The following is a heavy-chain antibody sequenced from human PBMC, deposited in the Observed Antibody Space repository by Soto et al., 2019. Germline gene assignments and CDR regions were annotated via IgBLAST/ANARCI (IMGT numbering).Heavy chain of an antibody. V-gene: IGHV4-39*01. J-gene: IGHJ3*02. Sequence: PSETLSLTCTVSGGSISSSSYYWGWIRQPPGKGLEWIGSIYYSGSTYYNPSLKSRVTISVDTSKNQFSLKLSSVTAADTAAYYCARHVALGYCSSTSCPDAFDIWGQGTMVTVSS. CDR1: GGSISSSSYY. D-gene: IGHD2-2*01. CDR2: IYYSGST. CDR3: ARHVALGYCSSTSCPDAFDI.